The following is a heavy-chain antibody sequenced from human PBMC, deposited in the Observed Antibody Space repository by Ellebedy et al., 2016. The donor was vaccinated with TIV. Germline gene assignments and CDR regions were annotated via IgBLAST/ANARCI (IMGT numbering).Heavy chain of an antibody. CDR3: ARTSRDAFDI. CDR1: GLSVNSNGMR. V-gene: IGHV2-70*04. J-gene: IGHJ3*02. CDR2: IDWDDDT. Sequence: SGPTLVKPTQTLTLTCTLSGLSVNSNGMRVNWIRQPPGKALEWLGCIDWDDDTFNSTSLKSRLTFSKDTSKNQVFLTMTLMDPVDTGTYYCARTSRDAFDIWGQGTVVTVSS.